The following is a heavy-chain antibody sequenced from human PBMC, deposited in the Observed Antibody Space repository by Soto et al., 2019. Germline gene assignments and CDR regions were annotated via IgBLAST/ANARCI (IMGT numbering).Heavy chain of an antibody. V-gene: IGHV1-8*01. D-gene: IGHD3-10*01. CDR1: GYTFTSYD. CDR3: ARAPRGAGYFDY. Sequence: ASVKVSCKASGYTFTSYDINWVRQATGQGLEWMGWMNPNSGNTGYAQKFQGRVTMTRNTSISTAYMELSSLRSEDTAVYYCARAPRGAGYFDYWGQGTLVTVSS. CDR2: MNPNSGNT. J-gene: IGHJ4*02.